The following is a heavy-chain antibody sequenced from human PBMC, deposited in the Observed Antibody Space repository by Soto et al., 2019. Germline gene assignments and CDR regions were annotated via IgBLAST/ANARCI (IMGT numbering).Heavy chain of an antibody. J-gene: IGHJ2*01. CDR1: GFTFSSYS. D-gene: IGHD6-6*01. V-gene: IGHV3-48*02. CDR2: ISSSSSTI. Sequence: EVQLVESGGGLVQPGGSLRLSCAASGFTFSSYSMNWVRQAPGKGLEWVSYISSSSSTIYYADSVKGRFTISRDNAKNSLYLQMNSLRDEDTAGYYCARDAPYSSSSMDWYFDLWGRGTLCTVSS. CDR3: ARDAPYSSSSMDWYFDL.